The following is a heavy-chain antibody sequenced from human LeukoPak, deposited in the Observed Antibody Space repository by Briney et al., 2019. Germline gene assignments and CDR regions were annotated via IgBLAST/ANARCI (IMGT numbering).Heavy chain of an antibody. CDR1: GFTFSSYG. V-gene: IGHV3-30*18. CDR2: ISYDGSNK. CDR3: AKDVNYLGQSYYFDY. D-gene: IGHD5-24*01. Sequence: GGSLRLSCAASGFTFSSYGMHWVRQAPGKGLEWVAVISYDGSNKYYAGSVKGRFTISRDNSKNTLYLQMNSLRAEDTAVYYCAKDVNYLGQSYYFDYWGQGTLVTASS. J-gene: IGHJ4*02.